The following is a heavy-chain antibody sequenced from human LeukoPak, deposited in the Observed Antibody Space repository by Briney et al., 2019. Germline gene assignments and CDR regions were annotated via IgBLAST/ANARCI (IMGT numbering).Heavy chain of an antibody. J-gene: IGHJ3*02. V-gene: IGHV3-30*18. D-gene: IGHD2-21*02. Sequence: GGSLRLSCAASGFTFSTYGMHWVRQAPGKGLEWVAVISYDGSNKYYADSVKGRFTISRDNSKNTLYLQMNSLRAEDTAVYYCAKEAGIVVVTAICWPDIWGQGTMVTVSS. CDR3: AKEAGIVVVTAICWPDI. CDR1: GFTFSTYG. CDR2: ISYDGSNK.